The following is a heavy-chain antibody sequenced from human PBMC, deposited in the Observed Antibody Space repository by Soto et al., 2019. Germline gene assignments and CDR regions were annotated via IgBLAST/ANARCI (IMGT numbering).Heavy chain of an antibody. J-gene: IGHJ5*02. Sequence: PGGSLRLSCAASGFIAGDNYMSWVRQAPGKGLEWVATMYLGSSTYYADSVKGRFTISRHNSKNTLYLQMNTLRPEDTAVHYCARARPPNWFDPWGQGTLVTVSS. CDR1: GFIAGDNY. CDR2: MYLGSST. V-gene: IGHV3-53*04. CDR3: ARARPPNWFDP.